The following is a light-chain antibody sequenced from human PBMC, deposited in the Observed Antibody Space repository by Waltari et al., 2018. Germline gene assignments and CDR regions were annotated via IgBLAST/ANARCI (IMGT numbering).Light chain of an antibody. J-gene: IGLJ3*02. Sequence: QSALTQPPSVSGSPGQSVTISCSGTNSDVGSHDRVSWFQQSPGTAPKLLIYEVINRPSRVPARFSGSKSGNTASLTISGLQAADEGDYDCSSFTTSNTWVFGGGTKVTVL. CDR1: NSDVGSHDR. CDR3: SSFTTSNTWV. CDR2: EVI. V-gene: IGLV2-18*02.